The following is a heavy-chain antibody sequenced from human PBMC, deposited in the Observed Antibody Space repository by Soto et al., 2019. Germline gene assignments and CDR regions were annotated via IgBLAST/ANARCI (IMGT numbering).Heavy chain of an antibody. V-gene: IGHV1-18*01. Sequence: ASVKVSCKAAGYTFTSYGISWVRQAPRQGLEWMGWISAYNGNTNYAQKLQGRVTMTTDTSTSTAYMELRSLRSDDTAVYYCARGGYDILTGYDAFDIWGQGTMLTVSS. D-gene: IGHD3-9*01. CDR2: ISAYNGNT. CDR1: GYTFTSYG. CDR3: ARGGYDILTGYDAFDI. J-gene: IGHJ3*02.